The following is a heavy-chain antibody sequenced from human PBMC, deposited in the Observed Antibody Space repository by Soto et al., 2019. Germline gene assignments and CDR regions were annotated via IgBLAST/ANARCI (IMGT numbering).Heavy chain of an antibody. J-gene: IGHJ6*02. CDR2: ISSSGSTI. CDR3: ARAGDFWSGYYSRRNRFYYYGMDV. Sequence: LRLSCAASGFTFSDYYMSWIRQAPGKGLEWVSYISSSGSTIYYADSVKGRFTISRDNAKNSLYLQMNSLRAEDTAVYYCARAGDFWSGYYSRRNRFYYYGMDVWGQGTTVTVSS. CDR1: GFTFSDYY. D-gene: IGHD3-3*01. V-gene: IGHV3-11*01.